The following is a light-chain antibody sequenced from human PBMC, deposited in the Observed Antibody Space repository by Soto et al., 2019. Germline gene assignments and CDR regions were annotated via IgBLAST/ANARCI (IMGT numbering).Light chain of an antibody. CDR3: QQYTLYSPGT. CDR1: QSINNW. CDR2: DAS. Sequence: DIQMTQSPSTLSASVGDRVTITCRASQSINNWLAWYQQKSGKAPNLLSYDASNLEGWVPSRFSGSGSGTEFTLTISSLQPDDFANYYGQQYTLYSPGTCGQGTKVEIK. V-gene: IGKV1-5*01. J-gene: IGKJ1*01.